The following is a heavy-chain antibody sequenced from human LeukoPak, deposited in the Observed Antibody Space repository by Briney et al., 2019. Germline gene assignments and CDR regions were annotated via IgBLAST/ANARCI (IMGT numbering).Heavy chain of an antibody. J-gene: IGHJ4*02. CDR3: ARDWELGTDY. D-gene: IGHD7-27*01. Sequence: QAGGSLRLSCVASGFPFSSYAMSWVRQAPGKGLECVSVISGDGGTTHYADSVKGRFTISRDNAKNSLYLQMNSLRAEDTAVYYCARDWELGTDYWGQGTLVTVSS. CDR1: GFPFSSYA. CDR2: ISGDGGTT. V-gene: IGHV3-23*01.